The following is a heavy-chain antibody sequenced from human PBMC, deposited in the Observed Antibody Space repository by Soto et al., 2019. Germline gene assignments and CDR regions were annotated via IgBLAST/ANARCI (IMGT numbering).Heavy chain of an antibody. Sequence: SETLSLTCAVSGGSFSGYYWSWIRQPPGKGLEWIGEINHSGSTNYNPSLKSRVTISVDTSKNQFSLKLSSVTAADTAVYYCARAEFEGNYDILTGYHTNLYYFDYWGQGTLVTVSS. V-gene: IGHV4-34*01. J-gene: IGHJ4*02. D-gene: IGHD3-9*01. CDR3: ARAEFEGNYDILTGYHTNLYYFDY. CDR1: GGSFSGYY. CDR2: INHSGST.